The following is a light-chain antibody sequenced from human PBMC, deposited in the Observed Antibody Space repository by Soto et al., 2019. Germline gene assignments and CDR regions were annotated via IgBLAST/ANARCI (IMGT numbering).Light chain of an antibody. J-gene: IGKJ3*01. V-gene: IGKV1-39*01. CDR1: QSISSY. Sequence: DIQMTQSPSSLSASVGDRVTITCRASQSISSYLNWYQQKPGKAPKLLIYAASSLQSEIPSRFSGSGSGTDFTLTISSLQREDFATYYCQQSYSTPITFGPGTKVDIK. CDR2: AAS. CDR3: QQSYSTPIT.